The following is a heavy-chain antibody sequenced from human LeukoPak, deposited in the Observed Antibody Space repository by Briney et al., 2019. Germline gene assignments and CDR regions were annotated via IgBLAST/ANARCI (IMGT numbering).Heavy chain of an antibody. J-gene: IGHJ3*02. CDR3: ARDRDYDAFDI. D-gene: IGHD3-16*01. Sequence: SETLSLTCTVSGGSISNKYWSWIRQPPGKGLEWIGYIYYSGSTNYNPSLKSRVTISVDTSKNQFSLKLSSVTAADTAVYYCARDRDYDAFDIWGQGTMVTVSS. CDR1: GGSISNKY. CDR2: IYYSGST. V-gene: IGHV4-59*01.